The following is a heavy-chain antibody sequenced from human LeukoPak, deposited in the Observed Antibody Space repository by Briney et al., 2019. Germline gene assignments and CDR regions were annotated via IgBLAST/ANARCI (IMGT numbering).Heavy chain of an antibody. CDR1: GFAFNTYG. Sequence: GGSLRLSCAASGFAFNTYGMSWVRQAPGKGLEWVSAISGSGGNTYYADSVKGRFTVSRDNSKNTLYLQMNSLRAGGTALYYCAKDRTWGVDYWGQGTLVTVSS. CDR3: AKDRTWGVDY. CDR2: ISGSGGNT. V-gene: IGHV3-23*01. J-gene: IGHJ4*02. D-gene: IGHD7-27*01.